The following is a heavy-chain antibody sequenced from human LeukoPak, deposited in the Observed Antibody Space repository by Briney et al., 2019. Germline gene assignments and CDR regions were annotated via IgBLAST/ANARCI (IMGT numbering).Heavy chain of an antibody. CDR3: YLPAAMNY. J-gene: IGHJ4*02. Sequence: SVKVSCKASGGTFSSYAISWVRQAPGQGLEWMGGIIPIFGTANYAQKFQGRVTITTDESTSTAYMELSSLRSEDTAVYYCYLPAAMNYWGQGTLVTVSS. CDR1: GGTFSSYA. CDR2: IIPIFGTA. D-gene: IGHD2-2*01. V-gene: IGHV1-69*05.